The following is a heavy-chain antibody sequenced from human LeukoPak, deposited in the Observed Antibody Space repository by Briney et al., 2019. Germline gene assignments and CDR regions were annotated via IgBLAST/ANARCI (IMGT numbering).Heavy chain of an antibody. CDR1: GFTFSSYW. D-gene: IGHD3-3*01. CDR2: IKQDGSEK. Sequence: GGSLRLSCAASGFTFSSYWMSWVRQAPGKGLEWVANIKQDGSEKYYVDSVKGRFTISRDNAKNSLYLQMNSLRAEDTAVYYCARDQASIFFGVAYYYYYYYMDVWGKGTTVTVSS. J-gene: IGHJ6*03. CDR3: ARDQASIFFGVAYYYYYYYMDV. V-gene: IGHV3-7*01.